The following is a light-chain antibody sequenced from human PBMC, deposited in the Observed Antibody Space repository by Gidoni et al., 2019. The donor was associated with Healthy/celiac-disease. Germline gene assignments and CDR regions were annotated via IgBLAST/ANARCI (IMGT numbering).Light chain of an antibody. V-gene: IGLV2-11*01. J-gene: IGLJ3*02. CDR2: DVS. Sequence: QSALTQPRSVSGSPRQSVTISCTGTSSDVGGYNYVSWYQQHPGKAPKRMIYDVSKRPSGGPDRFSGSKSGNTASLTISGLQAEDEADYYCCSYAGSSWVFGGGTKLTVL. CDR3: CSYAGSSWV. CDR1: SSDVGGYNY.